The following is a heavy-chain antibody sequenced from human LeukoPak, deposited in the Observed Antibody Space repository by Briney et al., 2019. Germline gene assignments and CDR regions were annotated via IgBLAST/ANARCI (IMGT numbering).Heavy chain of an antibody. V-gene: IGHV1-2*02. CDR1: GYTFTGYY. Sequence: ASVKVSCKASGYTFTGYYMHWVRQAPGQGLEWMGWINPNSGGTDYAQKFQGRVTMTRDTSISTAYMELSRLRSDDTAVYYCARGLFSGWALDYWGQGTLVTVSS. D-gene: IGHD6-19*01. J-gene: IGHJ4*02. CDR3: ARGLFSGWALDY. CDR2: INPNSGGT.